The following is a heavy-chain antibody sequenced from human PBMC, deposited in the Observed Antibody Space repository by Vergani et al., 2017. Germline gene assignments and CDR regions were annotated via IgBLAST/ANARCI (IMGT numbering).Heavy chain of an antibody. V-gene: IGHV3-30-3*01. D-gene: IGHD3-10*01. CDR2: ISYDGSNK. CDR1: GFTFSSYA. CDR3: AKDVAPYYGSGSYLDY. J-gene: IGHJ4*02. Sequence: QVQLVESGGGVVQPGRSLRLSCAASGFTFSSYAMHWVRQAPGKGLEWVAVISYDGSNKYYAAPVKGRFTISRDKAKNSLYLQMNSLRAEDTAVYYCAKDVAPYYGSGSYLDYWGQGTLVTVSS.